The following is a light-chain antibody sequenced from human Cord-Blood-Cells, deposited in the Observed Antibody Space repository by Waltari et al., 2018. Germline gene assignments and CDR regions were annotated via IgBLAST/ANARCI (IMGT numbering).Light chain of an antibody. Sequence: EIVMTQTLATLSVSPGERATFSCRASQSVSSNLAWYQQKPGQAPRLLIYGASTRATGIPARFSGSGSGTEFTRTISSLQSEDFAVYYCQQYNNWPPYTFGQGTKLEIK. CDR2: GAS. CDR3: QQYNNWPPYT. J-gene: IGKJ2*01. CDR1: QSVSSN. V-gene: IGKV3-15*01.